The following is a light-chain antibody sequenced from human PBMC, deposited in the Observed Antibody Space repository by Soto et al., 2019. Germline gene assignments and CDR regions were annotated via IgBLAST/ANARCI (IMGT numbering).Light chain of an antibody. CDR2: LAS. CDR3: QQYGSSPWT. J-gene: IGKJ1*01. V-gene: IGKV3-20*01. CDR1: QSVTNNY. Sequence: EIVLTQSPGTLSLSPGERATLSCRASQSVTNNYLAWYQQKTGQTPRLIVYLASSRAPGIPDRFSGSGSGTHFTLTIRRVEHEDFAVYYCQQYGSSPWTFGQGTQVEIK.